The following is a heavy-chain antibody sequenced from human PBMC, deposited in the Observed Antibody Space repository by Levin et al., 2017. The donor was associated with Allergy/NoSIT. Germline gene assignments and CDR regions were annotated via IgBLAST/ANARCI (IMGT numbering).Heavy chain of an antibody. CDR1: GFTFDDYA. V-gene: IGHV3-9*01. CDR3: AKDLGGYYDSSGYIYYYYGMDV. Sequence: LSLTCAASGFTFDDYAMHWVRQAPGKGLEWVSGISWNSGSIGYADSVKGRFTISRDNAKNSLYLQMNSLRAEDTALYYCAKDLGGYYDSSGYIYYYYGMDVWGQGTTVTVSS. D-gene: IGHD3-22*01. J-gene: IGHJ6*02. CDR2: ISWNSGSI.